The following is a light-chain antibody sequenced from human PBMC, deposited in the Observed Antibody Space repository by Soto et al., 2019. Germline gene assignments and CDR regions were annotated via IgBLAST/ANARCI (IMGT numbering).Light chain of an antibody. V-gene: IGKV3-20*01. CDR1: QSVTSNY. J-gene: IGKJ4*01. Sequence: EVVLTQSPVSLSLSPGERATLSCRASQSVTSNYLAWYQQKPGLAPRLLISGASIRATGIPDRFSGSGSGTDFTLTISRLEPEDFAVYYCQQYGGSPPLTFGGGTEVEIK. CDR3: QQYGGSPPLT. CDR2: GAS.